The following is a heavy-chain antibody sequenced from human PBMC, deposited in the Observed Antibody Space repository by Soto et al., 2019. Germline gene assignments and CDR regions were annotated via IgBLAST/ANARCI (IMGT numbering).Heavy chain of an antibody. J-gene: IGHJ4*02. Sequence: EVQLVESGGGLIQPGGSLRLSCADSGFTVSSNYMSWVRQAPGKGLEWVSVIYSGGSTYYADSVKGRFTISRDNSKNTLYLQMNSLRAEDTAVYYCATDSPRYCSGGSCLHTFDYWGQGTLVTVSS. CDR1: GFTVSSNY. V-gene: IGHV3-53*01. CDR2: IYSGGST. CDR3: ATDSPRYCSGGSCLHTFDY. D-gene: IGHD2-15*01.